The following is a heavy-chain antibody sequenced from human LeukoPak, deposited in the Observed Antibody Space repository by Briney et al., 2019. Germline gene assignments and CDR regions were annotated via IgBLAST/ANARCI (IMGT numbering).Heavy chain of an antibody. V-gene: IGHV4-39*02. CDR1: SVSISSSSYY. Sequence: SETLSLTCTVSSVSISSSSYYWGWIRQPPGKGLEWIGSIYYTGNTYYNPSLKSRVTISVDTSKNQFSLKLSSVTAADTAVYYCAREGVTMVRGAITPAYFDYWGQGTLVTVSS. CDR3: AREGVTMVRGAITPAYFDY. CDR2: IYYTGNT. D-gene: IGHD3-10*01. J-gene: IGHJ4*02.